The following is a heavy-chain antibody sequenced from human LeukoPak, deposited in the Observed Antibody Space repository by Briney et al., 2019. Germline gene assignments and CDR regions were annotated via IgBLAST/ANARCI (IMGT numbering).Heavy chain of an antibody. CDR1: GGSLSSYY. D-gene: IGHD3-10*01. V-gene: IGHV4-59*08. J-gene: IGHJ5*02. Sequence: SETLSLTCTVSGGSLSSYYWSWIRQPPGKGLEWIGYIHYSGSTNYNPSLKSRVTVSVDTSKHQFSLKLSSVTAADTAVYYCAKKILLFGEVGPSFDPWGQGTLVTVSS. CDR3: AKKILLFGEVGPSFDP. CDR2: IHYSGST.